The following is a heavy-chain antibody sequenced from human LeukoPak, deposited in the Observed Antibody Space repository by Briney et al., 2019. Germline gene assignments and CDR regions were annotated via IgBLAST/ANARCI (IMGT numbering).Heavy chain of an antibody. J-gene: IGHJ4*02. Sequence: HPGGSLRLSCAASGFTFSNYRMSWVCQAPGKGLEWVANIKQDGSEKYYVDSLKGRFTISRDNAKNSLYLQMSSLRAEDTAVYYCAKIRDWKVFDYWGQGTLVTVSS. D-gene: IGHD1-1*01. V-gene: IGHV3-7*01. CDR3: AKIRDWKVFDY. CDR2: IKQDGSEK. CDR1: GFTFSNYR.